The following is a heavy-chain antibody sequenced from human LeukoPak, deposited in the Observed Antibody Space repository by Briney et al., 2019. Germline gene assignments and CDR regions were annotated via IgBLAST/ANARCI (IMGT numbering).Heavy chain of an antibody. D-gene: IGHD1-26*01. CDR3: ASLNSGSYSGFDY. CDR2: ISSSSSYI. J-gene: IGHJ4*02. V-gene: IGHV3-21*01. CDR1: GFTFSSYW. Sequence: GGSLRLSCAASGFTFSSYWMSWVRQAPGKGLEWVSSISSSSSYIYYADSVKGRFTISRDNAKNSLYLQMNSLRAEDTAVYYCASLNSGSYSGFDYWGQGTLVTVPS.